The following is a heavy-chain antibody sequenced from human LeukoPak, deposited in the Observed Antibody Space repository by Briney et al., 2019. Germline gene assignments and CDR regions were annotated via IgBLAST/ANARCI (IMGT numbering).Heavy chain of an antibody. Sequence: GGSLRLSCAASGFTFSSCAMSWVRQAPGKGLEWVSTITGTGGTTYYADSVKGRFTVSRDNSKNTLYLQMNSLRAEDTAVYYCARVGGSYYGEHDAFDIWGQGTMVTVSS. CDR3: ARVGGSYYGEHDAFDI. D-gene: IGHD1-26*01. J-gene: IGHJ3*02. CDR1: GFTFSSCA. V-gene: IGHV3-23*01. CDR2: ITGTGGTT.